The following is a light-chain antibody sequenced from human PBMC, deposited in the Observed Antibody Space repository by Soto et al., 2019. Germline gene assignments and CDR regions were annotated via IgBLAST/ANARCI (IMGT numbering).Light chain of an antibody. CDR2: AAS. Sequence: DVQMTQSPSSLSASVGDRVTITCRASQDINSYLAWYQQKPGNAPKSLIYAASSLQTGVPSRFSGSESGTDVTLTISNLQPEDSATYYCQQYNIYPLTFGGGNKVEIK. CDR3: QQYNIYPLT. J-gene: IGKJ4*01. CDR1: QDINSY. V-gene: IGKV1D-16*01.